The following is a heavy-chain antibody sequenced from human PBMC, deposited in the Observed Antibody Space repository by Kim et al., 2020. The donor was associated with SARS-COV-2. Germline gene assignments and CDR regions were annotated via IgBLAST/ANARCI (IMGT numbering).Heavy chain of an antibody. J-gene: IGHJ4*02. D-gene: IGHD1-26*01. CDR3: AKGLLALEGGLPLDY. CDR2: ISWDGGST. Sequence: GGSLRLSCAASGFTFDDYTMHWVRQAPGKGLEWVSLISWDGGSTYYADSVKGRFTISRDNSKNSLYLQMNSLRTEDTALYYCAKGLLALEGGLPLDYWGQGTLVTVSS. CDR1: GFTFDDYT. V-gene: IGHV3-43*01.